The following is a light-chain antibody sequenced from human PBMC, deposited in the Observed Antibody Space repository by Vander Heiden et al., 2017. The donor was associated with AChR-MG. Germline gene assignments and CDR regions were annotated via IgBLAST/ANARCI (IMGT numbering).Light chain of an antibody. J-gene: IGKJ3*01. CDR2: AAA. CDR1: QSISSY. CDR3: QQSYSTPPFT. V-gene: IGKV1-39*01. Sequence: DIEMTQSPSSRSASVGDRVTITCRASQSISSYLNWYQQKPGKARKLLIYAAASLQSGVPSRCSGSGSGTDFTLTISSLQPEDFATYYCQQSYSTPPFTFGPGTKVDIK.